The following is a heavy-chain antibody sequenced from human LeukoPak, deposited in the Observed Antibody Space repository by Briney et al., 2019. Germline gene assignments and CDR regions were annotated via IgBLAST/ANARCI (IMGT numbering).Heavy chain of an antibody. J-gene: IGHJ3*02. CDR2: IYYSGST. V-gene: IGHV4-39*07. D-gene: IGHD2-15*01. CDR1: GGSISSSSYY. Sequence: PSETLSLTCTVSGGSISSSSYYWGWIRQPPGKGLEWIGSIYYSGSTYYNPSLKSRVTISVDTSKNQFSLKLSSVTAADTAVYYCASQLGYCSGCSCLNAFDIWGQGTMVTVSS. CDR3: ASQLGYCSGCSCLNAFDI.